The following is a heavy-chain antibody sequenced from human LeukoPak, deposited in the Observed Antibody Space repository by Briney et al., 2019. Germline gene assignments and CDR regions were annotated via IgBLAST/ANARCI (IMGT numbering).Heavy chain of an antibody. D-gene: IGHD3-3*01. CDR1: DYSFSSYG. CDR2: INSNSGGT. V-gene: IGHV1-2*02. CDR3: ARLTYYDFWSGYNYAFDI. J-gene: IGHJ3*02. Sequence: ASVKVSCKTSDYSFSSYGISWVRQAPGQGLEWMGWINSNSGGTNYAQKFQGRVTMTRDTSISTAYMDLSRLRSDDTAVYYCARLTYYDFWSGYNYAFDIWGQGTMVTVSS.